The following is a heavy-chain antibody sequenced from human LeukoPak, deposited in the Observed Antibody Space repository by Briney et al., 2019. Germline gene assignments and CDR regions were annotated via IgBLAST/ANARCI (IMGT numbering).Heavy chain of an antibody. D-gene: IGHD3-10*01. V-gene: IGHV3-53*01. J-gene: IGHJ6*03. CDR3: ESGSGSYRTPYYYMDV. CDR1: GFTVSSNY. CDR2: IYSGGST. Sequence: PGGSLRLSCAASGFTVSSNYMSWVRQAPGKGLEWVSVIYSGGSTYYADSVKGRFTISRDNSKNTLYLQMNSLRAEDTAVYYCESGSGSYRTPYYYMDVWGTATTVTVS.